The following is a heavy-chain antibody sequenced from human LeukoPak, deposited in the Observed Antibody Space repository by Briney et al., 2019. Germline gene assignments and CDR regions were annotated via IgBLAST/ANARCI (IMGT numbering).Heavy chain of an antibody. J-gene: IGHJ4*02. CDR1: AGSISSISYY. CDR2: IYYSGIT. V-gene: IGHV4-39*01. CDR3: ARHLNIAAAGYDY. Sequence: SETLSLTCTVSAGSISSISYYWGWIRQPPGNGREWIGSIYYSGITYYNPSLKSRVTISVDTSRNPFYLKLSSVAAADTAVYYCARHLNIAAAGYDYWGQGTLVTVSS. D-gene: IGHD6-13*01.